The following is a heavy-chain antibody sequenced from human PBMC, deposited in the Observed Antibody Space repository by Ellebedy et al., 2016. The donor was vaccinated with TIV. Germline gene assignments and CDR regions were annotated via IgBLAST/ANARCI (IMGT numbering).Heavy chain of an antibody. CDR2: IYYSGST. D-gene: IGHD4-11*01. V-gene: IGHV4-31*03. J-gene: IGHJ5*02. Sequence: SETLSLXXSVSGGSISSGGYYWSWIRQHPGKGLEWIGYIYYSGSTYYNPSLKSRVTISIDTSKNQFSLKLNSVTAADTAVYYCARHLSNYWFDPWGQGTLVTVSS. CDR1: GGSISSGGYY. CDR3: ARHLSNYWFDP.